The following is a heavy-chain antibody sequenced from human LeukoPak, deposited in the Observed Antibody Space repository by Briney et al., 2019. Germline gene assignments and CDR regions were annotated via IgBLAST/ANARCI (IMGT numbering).Heavy chain of an antibody. J-gene: IGHJ3*02. CDR3: ATGIYGGSSDAFDI. CDR1: GYTLTELS. V-gene: IGHV1-24*01. CDR2: FDPEDGET. D-gene: IGHD1-26*01. Sequence: GASVKVSCKVSGYTLTELSMHWVRQAPGKGLEWMGGFDPEDGETIYAQKFQGRVTMIEDTSTDTAYMELSSLRSEDTAVYYCATGIYGGSSDAFDIWGQGTMVTVSS.